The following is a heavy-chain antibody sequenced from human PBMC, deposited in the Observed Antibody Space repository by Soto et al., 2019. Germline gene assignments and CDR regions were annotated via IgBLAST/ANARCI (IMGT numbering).Heavy chain of an antibody. Sequence: GGALRLTCSASGFTFSGYYMSWIRQAPGKGLEWVSYISSSGSTIYYADSVRGRFTISRDNAKNSLYLQMNSLRAEDTAVYYCARDFWPSMAARVCDYWGQGTLVTVSS. D-gene: IGHD6-6*01. CDR1: GFTFSGYY. V-gene: IGHV3-11*01. CDR2: ISSSGSTI. CDR3: ARDFWPSMAARVCDY. J-gene: IGHJ4*02.